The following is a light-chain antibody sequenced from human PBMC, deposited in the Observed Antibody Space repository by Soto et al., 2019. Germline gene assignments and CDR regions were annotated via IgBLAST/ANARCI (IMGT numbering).Light chain of an antibody. CDR2: EVS. V-gene: IGLV2-14*01. Sequence: QSVLTQPASVSGSPGQSITISCTGSSTDVGGYNYVSWYQQHPGKAPKVMIYEVSNRPSGVSNRFSGSKSGNTASLTISGLQAEDEADYYCSSYTSSSTYVSGTGTKVTV. J-gene: IGLJ1*01. CDR1: STDVGGYNY. CDR3: SSYTSSSTYV.